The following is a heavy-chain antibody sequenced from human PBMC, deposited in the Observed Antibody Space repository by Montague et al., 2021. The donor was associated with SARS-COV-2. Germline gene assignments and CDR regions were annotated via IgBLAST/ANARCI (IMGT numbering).Heavy chain of an antibody. CDR3: ARFAYRLLFIASYYGMDV. V-gene: IGHV4-34*12. Sequence: SETLSLTCAGDGGCLSGDYWGRIGQPHGRRPECKGESMQSGGTNYNPSLKSRVTISIDTSKNQFSLKLSSVTAADTAVYYCARFAYRLLFIASYYGMDVWGKGTTVTVSS. CDR2: SMQSGGT. D-gene: IGHD2-2*01. J-gene: IGHJ6*04. CDR1: GGCLSGDY.